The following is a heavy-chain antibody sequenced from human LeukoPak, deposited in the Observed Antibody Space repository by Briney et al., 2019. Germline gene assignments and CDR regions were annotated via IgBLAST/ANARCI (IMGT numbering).Heavy chain of an antibody. CDR3: ARDPNYYDSSGYHTGGYFDY. J-gene: IGHJ4*02. Sequence: ASVKVSCKASGYTFTSYYMHWVRQAPGQGLEWMGIINPSGGSTSYAQKFQGRVTMTRDMSTSTVYMELSSLRSEDTAVYYCARDPNYYDSSGYHTGGYFDYWGQGTLVTVSS. V-gene: IGHV1-46*01. CDR2: INPSGGST. D-gene: IGHD3-22*01. CDR1: GYTFTSYY.